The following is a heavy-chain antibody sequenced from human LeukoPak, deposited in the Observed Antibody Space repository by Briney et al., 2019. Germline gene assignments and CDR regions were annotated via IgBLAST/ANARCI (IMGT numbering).Heavy chain of an antibody. V-gene: IGHV3-30*04. D-gene: IGHD3-22*01. CDR2: ISYDGSNK. Sequence: GGSLRLSCAASGFTFSSYAMHWVRQAPGKGLEWVAVISYDGSNKYYADSVKGRFTISRDNSKNTLYLQMNSLRAEDTAVYYCARAEIPLVVVITTFDYWGQGTLVTVSS. CDR3: ARAEIPLVVVITTFDY. CDR1: GFTFSSYA. J-gene: IGHJ4*02.